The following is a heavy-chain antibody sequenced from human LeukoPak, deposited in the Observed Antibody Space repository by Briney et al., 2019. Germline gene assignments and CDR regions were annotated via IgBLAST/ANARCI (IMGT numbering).Heavy chain of an antibody. CDR2: IYYSGST. Sequence: PSETLSLTCTVSGGSISSNSYCWGWIRQSPGKGLEWIANIYYSGSTYYNPSLKSRVTISVDTSKSQFSLELSSVTAADTAIYYCARDYYDSSGYYYGRYFDYWGQGTLVTVSS. J-gene: IGHJ4*02. CDR3: ARDYYDSSGYYYGRYFDY. D-gene: IGHD3-22*01. V-gene: IGHV4-39*07. CDR1: GGSISSNSYC.